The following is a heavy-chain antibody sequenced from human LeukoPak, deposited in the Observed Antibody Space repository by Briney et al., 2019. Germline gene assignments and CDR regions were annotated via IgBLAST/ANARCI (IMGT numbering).Heavy chain of an antibody. CDR1: GYTFTSYD. CDR3: ARGRRTIFGVVTQYYFDY. V-gene: IGHV1-8*01. J-gene: IGHJ4*02. CDR2: MNPNSGNT. Sequence: GASVKVSCKASGYTFTSYDINWVRQATGQGLEWMGWMNPNSGNTGYAQKFQGRVTMTRNTSISTAYMELSSLRSEDTAVYYCARGRRTIFGVVTQYYFDYWGQGTLVTVSS. D-gene: IGHD3-3*01.